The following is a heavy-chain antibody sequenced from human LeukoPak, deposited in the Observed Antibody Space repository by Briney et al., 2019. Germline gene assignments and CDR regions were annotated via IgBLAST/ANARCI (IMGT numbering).Heavy chain of an antibody. J-gene: IGHJ6*01. CDR1: GFTFSSYA. D-gene: IGHD3-10*01. CDR3: AAAPVRGVLKFMRELSYYYYGMEV. V-gene: IGHV3-23*01. Sequence: PGGSLRLSCAASGFTFSSYAMSWVRQAPGKGLEWVSAISGSGGSTYYADSVKGRFTISRDNSKNTLYLQMNSLRAEDPAVYYCAAAPVRGVLKFMRELSYYYYGMEVWGQGTTVTVFS. CDR2: ISGSGGST.